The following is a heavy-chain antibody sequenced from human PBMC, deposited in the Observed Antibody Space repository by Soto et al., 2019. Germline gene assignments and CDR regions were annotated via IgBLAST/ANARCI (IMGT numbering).Heavy chain of an antibody. V-gene: IGHV4-59*01. J-gene: IGHJ5*02. CDR2: IYYSGST. CDR1: GGSISSYY. CDR3: ARDIDNWFDP. Sequence: LETLSLTCTVSGGSISSYYWSWIRQPPGKGLEWIGYIYYSGSTNYNPSLKSRVTISVDTSKNQFSLKLSSVTAADTAVYYCARDIDNWFDPWGQGTLVTVSS.